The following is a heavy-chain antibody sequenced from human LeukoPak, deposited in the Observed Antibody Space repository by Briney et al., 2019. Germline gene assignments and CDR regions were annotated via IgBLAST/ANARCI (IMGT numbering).Heavy chain of an antibody. CDR1: GGSIGSHY. CDR3: ARYYYDGSGYYSFDF. D-gene: IGHD3-22*01. Sequence: SETLSLTCTVSGGSIGSHYWSWIRQPPGKGLEWIGYIFYSGTTYYNSSLKSRVTMSVGTSKNQFSLKLSSVTAADTAVYYCARYYYDGSGYYSFDFWGQGTLVTVSS. V-gene: IGHV4-59*11. J-gene: IGHJ4*02. CDR2: IFYSGTT.